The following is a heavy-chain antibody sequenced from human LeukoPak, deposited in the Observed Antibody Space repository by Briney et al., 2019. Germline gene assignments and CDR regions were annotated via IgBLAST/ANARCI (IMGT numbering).Heavy chain of an antibody. Sequence: PGGSLRLSCAASGFTFSSYAMSWVGQAPGKGLEWGSVISAGGGSTYYAASVKGRCSISRDNSKNTLYLQMISLRAEDTAVYYCAKDRGYSSGRDFDYWGQGTLVTVSS. CDR3: AKDRGYSSGRDFDY. J-gene: IGHJ4*02. CDR1: GFTFSSYA. V-gene: IGHV3-23*01. CDR2: ISAGGGST. D-gene: IGHD6-25*01.